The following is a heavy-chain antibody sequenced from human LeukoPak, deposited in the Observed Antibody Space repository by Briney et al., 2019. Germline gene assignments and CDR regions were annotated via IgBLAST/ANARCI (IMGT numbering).Heavy chain of an antibody. D-gene: IGHD3-9*01. CDR3: AKQGRDWLRDYYYYMDV. V-gene: IGHV3-53*01. J-gene: IGHJ6*03. Sequence: GGSLRLSCAASGFTVSSNYMNWVRQAPGKGLEWVSVIYGGGSTYYADSVKGRFTISRDNSENTLYLQMNSLRAEDTAVYYCAKQGRDWLRDYYYYMDVWGKGTTVTISS. CDR2: IYGGGST. CDR1: GFTVSSNY.